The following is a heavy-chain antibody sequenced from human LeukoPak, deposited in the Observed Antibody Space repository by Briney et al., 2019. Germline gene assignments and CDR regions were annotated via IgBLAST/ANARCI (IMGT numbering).Heavy chain of an antibody. V-gene: IGHV3-21*01. CDR2: ISSSSSYI. CDR3: ARISLGLTHAFDI. Sequence: GGSLRLSCAASGFTFSSYWMHWVRQAPGKGLEWVSCISSSSSYIYYADSVKGRFTISRDNAKNSLYLQMNSLRAEDTAVYYCARISLGLTHAFDIWGQGTMVTVSS. CDR1: GFTFSSYW. J-gene: IGHJ3*02. D-gene: IGHD3-16*01.